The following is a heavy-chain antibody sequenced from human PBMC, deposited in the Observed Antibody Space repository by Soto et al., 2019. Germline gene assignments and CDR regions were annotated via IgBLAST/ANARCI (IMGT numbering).Heavy chain of an antibody. CDR2: INAGNGNT. CDR3: ARSGPPFLEWLLIDY. Sequence: ASVKVSCKASGYTFTSYAMHWVRQAPGQRLEWMGWINAGNGNTKYSQKFQGRVTITRDTSASTAYMELSSLRSEDTAVYYCARSGPPFLEWLLIDYWGQGTLVTVSS. D-gene: IGHD3-3*01. J-gene: IGHJ4*02. V-gene: IGHV1-3*01. CDR1: GYTFTSYA.